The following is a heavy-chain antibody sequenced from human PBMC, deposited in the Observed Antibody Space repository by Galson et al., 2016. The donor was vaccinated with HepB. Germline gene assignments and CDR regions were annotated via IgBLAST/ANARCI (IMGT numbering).Heavy chain of an antibody. CDR3: ARDLSYGSNWFDP. Sequence: SLRLSCAASGFSFHSYGMHWVRQAPGKGLEWVAAIQFDGSKKYYGDSVKGRFTISRDDSKNTVYLQMSSLRAEDTAIYFCARDLSYGSNWFDPRGQGTLVTVSS. CDR1: GFSFHSYG. CDR2: IQFDGSKK. V-gene: IGHV3-33*08. D-gene: IGHD3-10*01. J-gene: IGHJ5*02.